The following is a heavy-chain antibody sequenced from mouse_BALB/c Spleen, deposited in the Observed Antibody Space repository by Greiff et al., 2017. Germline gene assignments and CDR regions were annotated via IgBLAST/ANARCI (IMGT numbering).Heavy chain of an antibody. CDR3: ARRGFAD. Sequence: EVKLMESGAELVKPGASVKLSCTASGFNIKDTYMHWVKQRPEQGLEWIGRIDPANGNTKYDPKFQGKATITADTSSNTAYLQLSSLTSEDTAVYYCARRGFADWGQGTLVTVSA. J-gene: IGHJ3*01. V-gene: IGHV14-3*02. CDR2: IDPANGNT. CDR1: GFNIKDTY.